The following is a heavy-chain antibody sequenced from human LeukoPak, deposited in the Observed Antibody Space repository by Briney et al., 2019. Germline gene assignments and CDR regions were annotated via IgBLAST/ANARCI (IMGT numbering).Heavy chain of an antibody. Sequence: SETLSLTCTVSGGSISSYYWSWIRQPPGKGLEWIGYIYYSGSTNYNPSLKSRVTISVDTSKNQFSLKLSPVTAADTAVYYCARDSTYYYDSSGYTYFDYWGQGTLVTVSS. J-gene: IGHJ4*02. CDR1: GGSISSYY. V-gene: IGHV4-59*01. D-gene: IGHD3-22*01. CDR3: ARDSTYYYDSSGYTYFDY. CDR2: IYYSGST.